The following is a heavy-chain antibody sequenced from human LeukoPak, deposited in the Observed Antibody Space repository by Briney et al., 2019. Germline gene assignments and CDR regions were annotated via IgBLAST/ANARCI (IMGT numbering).Heavy chain of an antibody. CDR1: GFTFSSYA. CDR2: ISGSGGST. D-gene: IGHD3-22*01. V-gene: IGHV3-23*01. J-gene: IGHJ4*02. Sequence: GGSLRLSCAASGFTFSSYAMSWVRQAPGKGLEWVSAISGSGGSTYYADSVKGRFTISRDNSKNTLYLQMNSLRAEDTAVYYCAKDFHSSGYYSEFWTFDYWGQGTLVTVSS. CDR3: AKDFHSSGYYSEFWTFDY.